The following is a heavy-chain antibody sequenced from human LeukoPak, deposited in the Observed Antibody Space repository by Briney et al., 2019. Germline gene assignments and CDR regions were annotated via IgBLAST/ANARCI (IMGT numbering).Heavy chain of an antibody. Sequence: PGGSLRLSCAASGFTFSSYSMNWVRQAPGKGLEWVSSISSSSSYIYYADSVKGRFTISRGNAKNSLYLQMNSLRAEDTAVYYCAKDRPYSSGWLVFDYWGQGTLVTVSS. V-gene: IGHV3-21*04. CDR3: AKDRPYSSGWLVFDY. J-gene: IGHJ4*02. CDR2: ISSSSSYI. D-gene: IGHD6-19*01. CDR1: GFTFSSYS.